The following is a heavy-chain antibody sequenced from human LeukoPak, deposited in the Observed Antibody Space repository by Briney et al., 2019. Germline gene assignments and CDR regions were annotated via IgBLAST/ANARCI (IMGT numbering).Heavy chain of an antibody. CDR1: GFTFSNYG. D-gene: IGHD2-15*01. J-gene: IGHJ4*02. CDR2: IRYDGSNK. V-gene: IGHV3-30*02. Sequence: GGSLRLSCAASGFTFSNYGMHWVRQAPGKGLEWVALIRYDGSNKYYADSVKGQFTISRDNSRNTLYLQMNSLRAEDTAVYYCAKSYCSGGSCFSDYWGQGTLVTVSS. CDR3: AKSYCSGGSCFSDY.